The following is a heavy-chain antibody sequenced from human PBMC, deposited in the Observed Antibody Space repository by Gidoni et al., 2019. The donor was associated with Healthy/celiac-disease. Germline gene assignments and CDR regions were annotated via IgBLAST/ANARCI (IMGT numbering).Heavy chain of an antibody. Sequence: QVQLVQSGAEVKKPGASVTVSCKASGYTFTGYYMHWVRQAPGQGLEWMGWSNPNSGGTNYARKFQGRVTMTRDTSISTAYMGLSRLRSDDAAVYYCARDGYSGYEFDYWGQGTLVTVSS. V-gene: IGHV1-2*02. CDR2: SNPNSGGT. CDR1: GYTFTGYY. J-gene: IGHJ4*02. D-gene: IGHD5-12*01. CDR3: ARDGYSGYEFDY.